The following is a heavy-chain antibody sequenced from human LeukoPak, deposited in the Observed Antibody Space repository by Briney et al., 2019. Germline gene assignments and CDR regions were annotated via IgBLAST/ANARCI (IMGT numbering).Heavy chain of an antibody. Sequence: SETLSLTCTVSGGSISSYYWSWIRQPPGKRLEWIGYIYHSGSTNYNPSLKSQLTISVDTSKNQFSLKLSSVTAADTAVYYCARSLYYYGSDSFDIWGQGTMVSVSS. V-gene: IGHV4-59*01. D-gene: IGHD3-10*01. CDR3: ARSLYYYGSDSFDI. J-gene: IGHJ3*02. CDR1: GGSISSYY. CDR2: IYHSGST.